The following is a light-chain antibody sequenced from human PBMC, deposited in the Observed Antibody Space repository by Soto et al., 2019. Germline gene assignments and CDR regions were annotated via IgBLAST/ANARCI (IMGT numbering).Light chain of an antibody. J-gene: IGKJ5*01. CDR1: QSVSSY. CDR3: QQRSNWPPIT. Sequence: IVLTRSPATLSLSPWERATLSCRASQSVSSYLAWYQQKPGQAPRLLIYDASNRATGIPARFSGSGSGTDFTLTISSLEPEDFAVYYCQQRSNWPPITFGQGTRLEIK. V-gene: IGKV3-11*01. CDR2: DAS.